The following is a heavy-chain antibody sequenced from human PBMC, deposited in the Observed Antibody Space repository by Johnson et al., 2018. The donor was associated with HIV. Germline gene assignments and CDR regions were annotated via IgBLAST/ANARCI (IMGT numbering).Heavy chain of an antibody. J-gene: IGHJ3*02. CDR1: GFTFSSYA. Sequence: QVQLVESGGGVVQPGRSLRLSCAASGFTFSSYAMHWVRQAPGNGLEWVAVISFDGSNKYYADSVKGRFTISRDNSKSTLSLQMNSLRAEDTALYYCARELRGYDVFDIWGQGTMGTVSS. V-gene: IGHV3-30*04. CDR3: ARELRGYDVFDI. D-gene: IGHD6-13*01. CDR2: ISFDGSNK.